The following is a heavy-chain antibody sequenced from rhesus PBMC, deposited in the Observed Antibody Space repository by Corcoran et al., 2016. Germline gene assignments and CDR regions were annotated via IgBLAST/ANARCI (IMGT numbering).Heavy chain of an antibody. CDR2: GNHAGGGT. D-gene: IGHD3-22*01. CDR1: GITSSTYD. V-gene: IGHV3-8*01. Sequence: EAQLVESGGGVVQPVGSLRLSCSVSGITSSTYDFSGVLQAPGKGLEWFSAGNHAGGGTWYTTAVEGRCPISKYNANNTRFLPMDSLRADDTAVYYCARAPWNNYFYLDYWGQGALVTVSS. CDR3: ARAPWNNYFYLDY. J-gene: IGHJ4*01.